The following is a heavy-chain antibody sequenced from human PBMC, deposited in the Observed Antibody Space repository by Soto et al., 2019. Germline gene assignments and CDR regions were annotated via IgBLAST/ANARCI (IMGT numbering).Heavy chain of an antibody. Sequence: SETLSLTCAVYGGSFSGYYWSWIRQPPGKGLEWIGEINHSGSTNYNPSLKSRVTISVDTSKNQFSLKLSSVTAADTAVYYCATSAYDDILTGYYLYYFDYWGQGTLVPVSS. CDR1: GGSFSGYY. CDR3: ATSAYDDILTGYYLYYFDY. V-gene: IGHV4-34*01. CDR2: INHSGST. D-gene: IGHD3-9*01. J-gene: IGHJ4*02.